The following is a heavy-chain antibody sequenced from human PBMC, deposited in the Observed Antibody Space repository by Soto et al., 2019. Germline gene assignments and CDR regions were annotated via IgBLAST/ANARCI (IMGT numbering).Heavy chain of an antibody. J-gene: IGHJ6*02. CDR2: IIPIFGTA. D-gene: IGHD4-17*01. V-gene: IGHV1-69*13. CDR3: SSDLRWAVSYYDYYGMDV. Sequence: VNVSYKACGRWFSNHCIRWVRQAPGQGLEWLGGIIPIFGTANYAQKFQGRVTITADESTSTAYMELSSLRSEDTAVNYCSSDLRWAVSYYDYYGMDVWGQGTTVTVSS. CDR1: GRWFSNHC.